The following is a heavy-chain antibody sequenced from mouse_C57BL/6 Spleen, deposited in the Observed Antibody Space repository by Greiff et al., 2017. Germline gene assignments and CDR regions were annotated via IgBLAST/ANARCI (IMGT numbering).Heavy chain of an antibody. J-gene: IGHJ3*01. CDR2: IRSKSNNYAT. V-gene: IGHV10-1*01. CDR3: VSPGYGSSPGFAY. Sequence: DVQLVESGGGLVQPKGSLKLSCAASGFSFNTYAMNWVRQAPGKGLEWVARIRSKSNNYATYYADSVKDRFTISRDDSESMLYLQMNNLKTEDTAMYYCVSPGYGSSPGFAYWGQGTLVTVSA. D-gene: IGHD1-1*01. CDR1: GFSFNTYA.